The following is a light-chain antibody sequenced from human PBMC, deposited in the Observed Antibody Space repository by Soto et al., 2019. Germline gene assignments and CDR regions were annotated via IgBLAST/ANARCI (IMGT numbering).Light chain of an antibody. CDR1: QGISSY. V-gene: IGKV1-9*01. Sequence: DIQLTQSPSFLSASVGDRVTITCRASQGISSYLAWYQQKPGKAPKLLIYDVSSLESGVPSRFSGSGSGTKFTLTVSSLQPEDFATYYCQHYSTVWAFGQGTKVDIK. CDR3: QHYSTVWA. J-gene: IGKJ1*01. CDR2: DVS.